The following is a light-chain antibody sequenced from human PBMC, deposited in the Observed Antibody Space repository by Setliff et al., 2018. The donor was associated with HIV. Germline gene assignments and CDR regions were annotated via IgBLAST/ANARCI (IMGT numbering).Light chain of an antibody. CDR3: SSYTKRSTWL. CDR1: SSDVGNYNY. CDR2: EVT. Sequence: QSALTQPASVSGSPGQSIPMSCTGASSDVGNYNYVSWYQQYPGKVPKVIIFEVTKRPSGVSDRFSGSKSGNTATLTISGLQADDEADYFCSSYTKRSTWLFGGGTKVTVL. J-gene: IGLJ3*02. V-gene: IGLV2-14*01.